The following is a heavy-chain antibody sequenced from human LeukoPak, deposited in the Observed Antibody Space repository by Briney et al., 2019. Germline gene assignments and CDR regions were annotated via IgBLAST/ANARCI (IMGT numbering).Heavy chain of an antibody. J-gene: IGHJ4*02. V-gene: IGHV4-38-2*02. CDR1: GYSISSGYY. CDR3: AREGYDILTGDFDY. CDR2: IYYSGST. D-gene: IGHD3-9*01. Sequence: PSETLSLTCTVSGYSISSGYYWGWIRQPPGKGLEWIGSIYYSGSTYYNPSLKSRVTISVDTSKNQFSLKLSSVTAADTAVYYCAREGYDILTGDFDYWGQGTLVTVSS.